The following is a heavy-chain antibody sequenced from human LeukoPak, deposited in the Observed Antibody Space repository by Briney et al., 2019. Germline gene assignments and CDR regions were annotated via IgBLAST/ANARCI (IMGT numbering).Heavy chain of an antibody. CDR1: GFTFSSYS. CDR3: ARDWAKLTYCSSSYCPDALDV. Sequence: GGSLRLSCTASGFTFSSYSMNWVRQAPGKGLEWVSSISRSSTYIYYADSVKGRFTISRDNAKTSVYLQMDSLIAEDTAMYYCARDWAKLTYCSSSYCPDALDVWGQGTMVTVSS. J-gene: IGHJ3*01. V-gene: IGHV3-21*06. D-gene: IGHD2-2*01. CDR2: ISRSSTYI.